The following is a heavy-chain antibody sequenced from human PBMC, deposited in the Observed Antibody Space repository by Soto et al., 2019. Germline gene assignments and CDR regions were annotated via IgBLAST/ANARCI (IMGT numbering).Heavy chain of an antibody. D-gene: IGHD2-2*02. Sequence: QVQLVQSGAEVKKPGSSVKVSCKASGGTFSSYTISWVRQAPGQGLEWMGRIIPILGIANYAKKFQGRVTMTADKTTSTASTERSSLRSEDTAVYYWAMEYCSSTRCYRDYWCQGTLVTVSS. CDR1: GGTFSSYT. CDR3: AMEYCSSTRCYRDY. V-gene: IGHV1-69*02. CDR2: IIPILGIA. J-gene: IGHJ4*02.